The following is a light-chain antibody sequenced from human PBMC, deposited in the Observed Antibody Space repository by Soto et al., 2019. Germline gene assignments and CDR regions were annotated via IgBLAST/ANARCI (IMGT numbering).Light chain of an antibody. Sequence: DIQMTQSPSSLPASVGDRVTITCRASQSINSFLNWYQQKQGKAPKLLIYAASSLQSGVPSRFSGSASGTDFTLTISSLQLEDFATYYWQQSYSTPFTFGGGTKVEIK. CDR3: QQSYSTPFT. CDR1: QSINSF. J-gene: IGKJ4*01. V-gene: IGKV1-39*01. CDR2: AAS.